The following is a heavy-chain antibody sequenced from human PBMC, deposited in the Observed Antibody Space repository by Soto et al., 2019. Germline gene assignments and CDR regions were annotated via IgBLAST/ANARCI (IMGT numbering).Heavy chain of an antibody. J-gene: IGHJ6*01. D-gene: IGHD2-2*01. CDR1: GDSVSSNSAA. Sequence: SQTVSLTCATSGDSVSSNSAAWNWIRQSPSRGLEWLGRTYYRSKWYNDYAVSVKSRITINPDTSKNQFSLQLNSVTPEDTAVYYCASNQDTFLVPAGLRSYYYGKDG. V-gene: IGHV6-1*01. CDR2: TYYRSKWYN. CDR3: ASNQDTFLVPAGLRSYYYGKDG.